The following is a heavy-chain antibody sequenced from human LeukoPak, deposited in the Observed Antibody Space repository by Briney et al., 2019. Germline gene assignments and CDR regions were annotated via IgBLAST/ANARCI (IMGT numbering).Heavy chain of an antibody. CDR1: GYTFTSYY. V-gene: IGHV1-2*02. J-gene: IGHJ4*02. CDR3: ARVAIAAAGTRGSLAY. CDR2: INPNSGGT. Sequence: ASVKVSCKASGYTFTSYYMHWVRQAPGQGLEWMGWINPNSGGTNYAQKFQGRVTMTRDTSISTAYMELSRLRSDDTAVYYCARVAIAAAGTRGSLAYWGQGTLVTVSS. D-gene: IGHD6-13*01.